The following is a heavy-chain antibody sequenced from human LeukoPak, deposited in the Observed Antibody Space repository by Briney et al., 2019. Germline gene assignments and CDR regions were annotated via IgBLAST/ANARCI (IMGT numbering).Heavy chain of an antibody. CDR3: ARGEAGTSGRDY. CDR2: IYSGGST. J-gene: IGHJ4*02. CDR1: GFAVSSNY. Sequence: PGGSLRLSCAASGFAVSSNYMSWVRQAPGKGPEWVSVIYSGGSTYYADSVKGRFTISRDNSKNTLYLQMNSLRAEDTAVYYCARGEAGTSGRDYWGQGTLVTVSS. D-gene: IGHD6-19*01. V-gene: IGHV3-53*01.